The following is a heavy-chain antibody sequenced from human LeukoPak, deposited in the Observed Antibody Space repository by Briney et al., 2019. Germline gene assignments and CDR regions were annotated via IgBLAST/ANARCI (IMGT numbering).Heavy chain of an antibody. CDR3: ARHYYDSSGYGLDYYYYMDV. CDR1: GGSISSYY. CDR2: IYYSGST. J-gene: IGHJ6*03. Sequence: PSETLSLTCTVSGGSISSYYWSWIRHPPGKGLEWIGYIYYSGSTNYNPSLKSRVTISVDTSKNQFSLKLSSVTAADTAVYYCARHYYDSSGYGLDYYYYMDVWGKGTTVTVSS. V-gene: IGHV4-59*08. D-gene: IGHD3-22*01.